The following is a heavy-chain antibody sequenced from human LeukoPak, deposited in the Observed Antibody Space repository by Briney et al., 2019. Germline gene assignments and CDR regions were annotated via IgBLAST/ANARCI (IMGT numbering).Heavy chain of an antibody. J-gene: IGHJ4*02. V-gene: IGHV3-7*01. D-gene: IGHD6-6*01. CDR1: GFTFSSYA. CDR2: IKPDGSEK. Sequence: GGSLRLSCAVSGFTFSSYAMSWVRQAPGKGLEWVANIKPDGSEKYYVDSLKGRFTISRDNAKNSLYLQMNSLRVEDTAVYYCARGGNSSWDYWGQGALVTVSS. CDR3: ARGGNSSWDY.